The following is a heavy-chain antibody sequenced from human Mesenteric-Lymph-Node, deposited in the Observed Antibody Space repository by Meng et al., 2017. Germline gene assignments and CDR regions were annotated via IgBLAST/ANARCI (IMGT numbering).Heavy chain of an antibody. Sequence: SETLSLTCTVSGGSISSGNNYWSWIRQPAGKGLEWIGRMYISGSTNYSPSLKSRVTMSVDTSKNQFSLKLTSVTAADTAVYYCARDNTIDAFDIWGQGTMVTVSS. D-gene: IGHD5-24*01. J-gene: IGHJ3*02. CDR3: ARDNTIDAFDI. CDR2: MYISGST. CDR1: GGSISSGNNY. V-gene: IGHV4-61*02.